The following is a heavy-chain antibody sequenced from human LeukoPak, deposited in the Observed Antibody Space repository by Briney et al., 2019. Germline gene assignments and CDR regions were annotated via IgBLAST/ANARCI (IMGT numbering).Heavy chain of an antibody. Sequence: GGSLRLSCAASGFTFSSYAMSWVRQAPGKGLEWVSAISGSGGSTYYADSVKGRFTISRDNSKNTLYPQMNSLRAEDTAVYYCAKGGNGWYSYYYYMDVWGKGTTVTVSS. CDR1: GFTFSSYA. V-gene: IGHV3-23*01. CDR2: ISGSGGST. CDR3: AKGGNGWYSYYYYMDV. J-gene: IGHJ6*03. D-gene: IGHD6-19*01.